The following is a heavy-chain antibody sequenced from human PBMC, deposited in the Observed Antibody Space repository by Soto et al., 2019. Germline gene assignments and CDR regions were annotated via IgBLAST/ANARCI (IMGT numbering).Heavy chain of an antibody. Sequence: QVHLQESGPGLVKPSETLSLTCTVSGVSIHNSHSFWAWIRHPPGKGLQFIASVYHNGGAHYNSSLKSRVTISVDTANNQVSLRMRSLTAADTAFYYCGRVVEGATRHTDPDSWGQGILVTVSS. CDR2: VYHNGGA. CDR1: GVSIHNSHSF. J-gene: IGHJ5*01. CDR3: GRVVEGATRHTDPDS. V-gene: IGHV4-39*01. D-gene: IGHD2-21*01.